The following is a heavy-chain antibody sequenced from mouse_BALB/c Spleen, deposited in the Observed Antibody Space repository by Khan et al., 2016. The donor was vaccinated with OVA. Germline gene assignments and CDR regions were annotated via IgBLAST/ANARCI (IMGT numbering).Heavy chain of an antibody. CDR1: GDSITSGY. J-gene: IGHJ3*01. D-gene: IGHD2-14*01. V-gene: IGHV3-8*02. Sequence: EVQLQESGPSLVKPSQTLSLTCSVTGDSITSGYWCWIRKFPGNKLEYMGYILYSGSTYYNPSLKSRISITRHTSQNQYYLQFNSVTTGDTDTSYCARSTYRYAFAYWGQGTLVTVSA. CDR3: ARSTYRYAFAY. CDR2: ILYSGST.